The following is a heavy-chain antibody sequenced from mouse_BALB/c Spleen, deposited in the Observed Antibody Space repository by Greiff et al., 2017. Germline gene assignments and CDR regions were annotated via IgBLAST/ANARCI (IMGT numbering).Heavy chain of an antibody. V-gene: IGHV3-2*02. J-gene: IGHJ3*01. CDR2: ISYSGST. CDR1: GYSITSDYA. Sequence: EVKLMESGPGLVKPSQSLSLTCTVTGYSITSDYAWNWIRQFPGNKLEWMGYISYSGSTSYNPSLKSRISITRDTSKNQFFLQLNSVTTEDTATYYCARRRYEPWFAYWGQGTLVTVSA. D-gene: IGHD2-10*02. CDR3: ARRRYEPWFAY.